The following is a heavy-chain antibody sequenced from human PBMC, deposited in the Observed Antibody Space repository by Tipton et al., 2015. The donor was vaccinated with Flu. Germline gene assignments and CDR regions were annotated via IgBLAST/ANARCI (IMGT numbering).Heavy chain of an antibody. D-gene: IGHD4-17*01. CDR2: IYTSGST. CDR1: GGSISSGSYY. CDR3: ARRLNGDVDY. Sequence: LRLSCTVSGGSISSGSYYWSWIRQPAGKGLEWIGRIYTSGSTNYNPSLKSRVTISVDTSKNQFSLKLSSVTAAVTAVYYCARRLNGDVDYWSQGTLVTVSS. J-gene: IGHJ4*02. V-gene: IGHV4-61*02.